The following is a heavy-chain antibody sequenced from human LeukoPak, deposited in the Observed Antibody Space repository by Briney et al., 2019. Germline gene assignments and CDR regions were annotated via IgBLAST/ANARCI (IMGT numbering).Heavy chain of an antibody. J-gene: IGHJ5*02. Sequence: ASVKVSCKASGYTFTSYYMHWVRQATGQGLEWMGWMNPNSGNTGYAQKFQGRVTMTRNTSISTAYMELSSLRSEDTAVYYCARGYRSITIFGVVIRNWFDPWGQGTLVTVSS. CDR2: MNPNSGNT. D-gene: IGHD3-3*01. CDR3: ARGYRSITIFGVVIRNWFDP. V-gene: IGHV1-8*02. CDR1: GYTFTSYY.